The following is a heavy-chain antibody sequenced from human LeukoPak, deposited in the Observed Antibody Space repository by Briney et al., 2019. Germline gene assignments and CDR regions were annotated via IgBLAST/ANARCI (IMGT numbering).Heavy chain of an antibody. D-gene: IGHD1-26*01. CDR2: IYTSGST. V-gene: IGHV4-61*02. CDR3: ARERGVGATGY. Sequence: TLSLTCTVSGGSISSGSYYWSWIRQPAGKGLEWIGRIYTSGSTNYNPSLKSRVTISVDTSKNQFSLKLSSVTAADTAVYYCARERGVGATGYWGQGTLVTVSS. J-gene: IGHJ4*02. CDR1: GGSISSGSYY.